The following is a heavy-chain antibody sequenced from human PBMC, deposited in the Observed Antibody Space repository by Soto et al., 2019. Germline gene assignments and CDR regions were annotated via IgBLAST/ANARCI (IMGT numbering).Heavy chain of an antibody. D-gene: IGHD2-21*01. CDR3: AKSVVFVDHGYMDV. V-gene: IGHV1-69*02. CDR1: GGSFTSYI. CDR2: IIPIQGRA. Sequence: QVQLVQSGAEVKKPGSSVKVSCEASGGSFTSYIFTWVRQAPGQGLEWMGRIIPIQGRANYELNLQDRVRNSADKSTSTVYMELTSLRREDTSLYYCAKSVVFVDHGYMDVWGKGRTVTVSS. J-gene: IGHJ6*03.